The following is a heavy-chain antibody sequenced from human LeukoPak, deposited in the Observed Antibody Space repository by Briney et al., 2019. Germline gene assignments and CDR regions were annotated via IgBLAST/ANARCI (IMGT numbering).Heavy chain of an antibody. Sequence: ASVNVSCKASGGTFGSYAISWVRQAPGQGLEWMGGIIPIFGTANYAQKFQGRVTITADESTSTAYMELSSLRSEDTAVYYCASGGPYYYYYGMDVWGQGTTVTVSS. J-gene: IGHJ6*02. CDR3: ASGGPYYYYYGMDV. D-gene: IGHD3-10*01. CDR1: GGTFGSYA. V-gene: IGHV1-69*13. CDR2: IIPIFGTA.